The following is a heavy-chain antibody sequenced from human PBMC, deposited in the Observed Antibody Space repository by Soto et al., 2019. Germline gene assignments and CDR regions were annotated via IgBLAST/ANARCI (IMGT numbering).Heavy chain of an antibody. Sequence: QVHLVQSGAEVKKPGASVKVSCKGSGYAFTTYGITWVRQAPGQGLEWMGWISAHSGNTNYAQKLQGRVTVTRDTSTSTAYMELRSLRSDDTAVYYCARGRYGDYWGQGALATVSS. CDR2: ISAHSGNT. V-gene: IGHV1-18*01. D-gene: IGHD1-1*01. CDR1: GYAFTTYG. CDR3: ARGRYGDY. J-gene: IGHJ4*02.